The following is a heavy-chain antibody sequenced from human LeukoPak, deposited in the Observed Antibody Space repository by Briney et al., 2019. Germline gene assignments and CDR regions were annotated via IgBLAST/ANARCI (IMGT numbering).Heavy chain of an antibody. CDR1: GYSISSGYY. CDR2: IYHSGST. CDR3: ARGIGGYFDY. V-gene: IGHV4-38-2*01. J-gene: IGHJ4*02. D-gene: IGHD2/OR15-2a*01. Sequence: PSETLSLTCAVSGYSISSGYYWGWIRQPPGKGLEWIGSIYHSGSTYYNPSLKSRVTISVDTSKNQFSLKQSSVTAADTAVYYCARGIGGYFDYWGQGTLVTVSS.